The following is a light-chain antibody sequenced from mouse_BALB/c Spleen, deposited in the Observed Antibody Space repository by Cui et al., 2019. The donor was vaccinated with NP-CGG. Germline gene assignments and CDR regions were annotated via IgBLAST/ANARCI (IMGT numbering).Light chain of an antibody. CDR1: TGAVTTSNY. V-gene: IGLV1*01. CDR3: ALWYSNHWV. CDR2: GTN. J-gene: IGLJ1*01. Sequence: AFVTQASPPTTSPGETVTLTCRSSTGAVTTSNYANWVQEKPDHLFTGLIGGTNNRAPGVPARFSGSLIGDKAALTITGAQTEDEAIYFCALWYSNHWVFGGGTKLTVL.